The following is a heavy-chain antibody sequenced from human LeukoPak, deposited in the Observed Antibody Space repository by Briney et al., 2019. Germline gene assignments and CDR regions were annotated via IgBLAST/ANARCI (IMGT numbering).Heavy chain of an antibody. V-gene: IGHV5-51*01. CDR3: ARRYCSGGSCYSGIADAFDI. J-gene: IGHJ3*02. CDR1: GYSFTSYW. D-gene: IGHD2-15*01. CDR2: FYPGVSDS. Sequence: GESLKTSCKGSGYSFTSYWIGWVRKTPGKGLEWMGIFYPGVSDSRFSPSFQGQVTISADKSISTAYLRWSSLKASDTAMYYCARRYCSGGSCYSGIADAFDIWAQGTMVTVSS.